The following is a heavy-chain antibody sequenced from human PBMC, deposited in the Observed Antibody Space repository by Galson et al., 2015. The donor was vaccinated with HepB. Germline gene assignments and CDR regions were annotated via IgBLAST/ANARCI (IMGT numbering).Heavy chain of an antibody. J-gene: IGHJ4*02. V-gene: IGHV4-4*07. CDR1: GASINSHY. CDR2: IYSSGSS. CDR3: ARDHYHNDDYYYSYDY. Sequence: ETLSLTCTVSGASINSHYWSWFRQPAGKRLEWIGRIYSSGSSNYNPSLKSRVTMSVDTSKNQFSLKLMSVTAADTAVYYCARDHYHNDDYYYSYDYWGQGTLVTVSS. D-gene: IGHD3-22*01.